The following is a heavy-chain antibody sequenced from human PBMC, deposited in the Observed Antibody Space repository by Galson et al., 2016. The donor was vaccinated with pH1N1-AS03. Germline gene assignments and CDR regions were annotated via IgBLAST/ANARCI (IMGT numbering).Heavy chain of an antibody. Sequence: SVKVSCKASGGTFSTNGFTWVRQAPGRGLEWMGRIIPMLGRGNYAQKLQGRVTIIADISTSTTYMELSNLTSEDTAIYYCARERDSSSSSIFVYWGQGTQVTVSS. CDR3: ARERDSSSSSIFVY. CDR1: GGTFSTNG. V-gene: IGHV1-69*04. J-gene: IGHJ4*02. D-gene: IGHD6-6*01. CDR2: IIPMLGRG.